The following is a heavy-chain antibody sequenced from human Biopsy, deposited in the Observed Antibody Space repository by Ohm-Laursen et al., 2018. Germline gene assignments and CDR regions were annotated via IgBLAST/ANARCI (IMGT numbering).Heavy chain of an antibody. J-gene: IGHJ1*01. D-gene: IGHD5-12*01. CDR2: VYYTGNT. CDR1: GGSVGSGTFH. CDR3: VRQGGYFQN. V-gene: IGHV4-61*01. Sequence: SETRSLTCSVSGGSVGSGTFHWGWIRQPPGKGLEWIGHVYYTGNTNYNPSLKSRVTISMDMSKNQFSLRMSSVTAADTAVYYCVRQGGYFQNWGPGSQVAVSS.